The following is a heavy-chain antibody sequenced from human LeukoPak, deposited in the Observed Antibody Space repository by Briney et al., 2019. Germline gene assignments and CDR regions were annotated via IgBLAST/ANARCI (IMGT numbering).Heavy chain of an antibody. CDR1: GYTFTSYY. V-gene: IGHV1-46*01. CDR2: INPSGGST. J-gene: IGHJ5*02. CDR3: ARASEYCSGGSCYTKYNWFDP. D-gene: IGHD2-15*01. Sequence: ASVKVSCKASGYTFTSYYMHWVRQAPGQGLEWMGIINPSGGSTSYAQKFQGRVTITRDTSTSTVYMELSSLRSEDTAVYYCARASEYCSGGSCYTKYNWFDPWGQGTLVTVSS.